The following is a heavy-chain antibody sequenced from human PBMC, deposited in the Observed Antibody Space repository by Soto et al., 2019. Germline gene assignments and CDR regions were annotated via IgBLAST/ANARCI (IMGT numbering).Heavy chain of an antibody. V-gene: IGHV3-30*03. CDR1: GFTFSSYG. Sequence: QEHLVQSGGGVVQPGGSLRLSCAASGFTFSSYGMHWVRQAPGKGLEWVAVISYDGSNKYYADSVKGRFTISRDNSKNTLYLQMNSLRAEDTAVYYCARDRGLNNPPLAEYFQHWGQGTLVTVSS. D-gene: IGHD3-10*01. CDR2: ISYDGSNK. J-gene: IGHJ1*01. CDR3: ARDRGLNNPPLAEYFQH.